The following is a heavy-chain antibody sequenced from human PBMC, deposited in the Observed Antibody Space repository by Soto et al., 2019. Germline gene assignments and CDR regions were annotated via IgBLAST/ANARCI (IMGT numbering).Heavy chain of an antibody. CDR2: ISSSSSTI. CDR1: GFTFSSYS. CDR3: ARDRSLFYYYAMDV. J-gene: IGHJ6*02. Sequence: GGSLRLSCAASGFTFSSYSMNWVRQAPGKGLEWVSYISSSSSTIYYADSVKGRFTISRDNAKNTLDLQMNSLRAEDTAVYYCARDRSLFYYYAMDVWGQGTTVTVSS. V-gene: IGHV3-48*01.